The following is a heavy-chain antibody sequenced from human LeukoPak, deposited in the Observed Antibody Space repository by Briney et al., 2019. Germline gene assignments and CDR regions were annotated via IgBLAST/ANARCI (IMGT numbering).Heavy chain of an antibody. CDR2: ISGSGDST. CDR1: GFTFSTYA. J-gene: IGHJ4*02. V-gene: IGHV3-23*01. D-gene: IGHD3-22*01. Sequence: GGSLRLSCAASGFTFSTYAVKWVRQAPGKGLEWVSTISGSGDSTYYADSVKGRFTISRDNSKNTLYLQMNSLRAEDTAVYYCAKKRYYYDSSGYLSLYYFDYWGQGTLVTVSS. CDR3: AKKRYYYDSSGYLSLYYFDY.